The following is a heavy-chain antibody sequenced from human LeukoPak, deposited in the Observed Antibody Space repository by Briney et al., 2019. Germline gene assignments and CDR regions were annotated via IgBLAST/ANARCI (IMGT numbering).Heavy chain of an antibody. Sequence: GGSLRLSCAASGFTFSSYGMHWVRQAPGKGLEWVAVISYDGSNKYYADSVKGRFTISRDNSKNTLYLQMNSLRAEDTAVYYCAKDFTSGWTADLFYYWGQGTLVTVSS. CDR1: GFTFSSYG. CDR2: ISYDGSNK. J-gene: IGHJ4*02. D-gene: IGHD6-19*01. V-gene: IGHV3-30*18. CDR3: AKDFTSGWTADLFYY.